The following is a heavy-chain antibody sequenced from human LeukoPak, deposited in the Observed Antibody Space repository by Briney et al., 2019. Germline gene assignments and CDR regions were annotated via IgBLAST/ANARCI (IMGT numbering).Heavy chain of an antibody. CDR1: GGSFSGYY. J-gene: IGHJ4*02. CDR2: INHSGST. D-gene: IGHD3-10*01. CDR3: ARSFLYGSGSQRYYFDY. Sequence: PSETLSLTCAVYGGSFSGYYWSWIRQPPGKGLEWIGEINHSGSTNYNPSLKSRVTISVDTSKNQLSLKLSSVTAADTAVYYCARSFLYGSGSQRYYFDYWGQGTLVTVSS. V-gene: IGHV4-34*01.